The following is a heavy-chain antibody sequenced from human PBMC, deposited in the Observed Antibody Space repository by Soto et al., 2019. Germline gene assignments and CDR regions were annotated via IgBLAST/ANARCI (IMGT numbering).Heavy chain of an antibody. J-gene: IGHJ4*03. CDR2: INGDGSFT. CDR3: ARVPFYSGFDY. D-gene: IGHD2-15*01. V-gene: IGHV3-74*01. Sequence: PCGSLTLSCAASAFTFNNYWMHWFRQVPGKGPVWVSRINGDGSFTSYADAVKGRFTISRDNSKNTLYLQMNSLRVADTAVYYCARVPFYSGFDYWGQGTTVTASS. CDR1: AFTFNNYW.